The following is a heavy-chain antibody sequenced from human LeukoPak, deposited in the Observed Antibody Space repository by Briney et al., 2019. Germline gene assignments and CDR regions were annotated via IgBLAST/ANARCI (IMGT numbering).Heavy chain of an antibody. CDR2: ISWNSGSI. J-gene: IGHJ4*02. Sequence: SGGSLRLSCAASGFTFDDYAMHWVRQAPGKGLEWVSGISWNSGSIGYADSVKGRFTISRDNAKNSLYLQMNSLRAEDTALYYCAKSTGYSGYDYYFDYWGQGTLVTVSS. CDR3: AKSTGYSGYDYYFDY. V-gene: IGHV3-9*01. CDR1: GFTFDDYA. D-gene: IGHD5-12*01.